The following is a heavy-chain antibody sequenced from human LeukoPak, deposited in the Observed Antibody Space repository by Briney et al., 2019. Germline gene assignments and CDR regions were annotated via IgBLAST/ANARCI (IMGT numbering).Heavy chain of an antibody. CDR2: ISGSGGGT. Sequence: GGSLRLSCAASGFTFSTYAMHWVRQAPGRGLEYVSSISGSGGGTYYANSVKGRFTISRDNSKDTLYLQMGSLRIEDMAVYYCARGAVTIDPQYWYFDLWGRGTLVTVSS. CDR1: GFTFSTYA. D-gene: IGHD4-11*01. V-gene: IGHV3-64*01. CDR3: ARGAVTIDPQYWYFDL. J-gene: IGHJ2*01.